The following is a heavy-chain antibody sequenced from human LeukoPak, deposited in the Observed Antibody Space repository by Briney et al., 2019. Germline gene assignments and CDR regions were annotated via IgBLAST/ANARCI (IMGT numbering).Heavy chain of an antibody. CDR3: ARHLLWFGDRPGDFDY. Sequence: SETLSLTCTVSGGSISSSSYYWGWIRQPPGKGLEWIGSIYYSGSTYYNPSLKSRVTISVDTSKNQFSLKLSSVTAADTAAYYCARHLLWFGDRPGDFDYWGQGTLVTVSS. D-gene: IGHD3-10*01. J-gene: IGHJ4*02. CDR2: IYYSGST. V-gene: IGHV4-39*01. CDR1: GGSISSSSYY.